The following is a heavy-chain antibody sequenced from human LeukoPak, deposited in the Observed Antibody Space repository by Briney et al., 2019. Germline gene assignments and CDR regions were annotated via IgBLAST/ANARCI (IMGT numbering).Heavy chain of an antibody. Sequence: ASVKVSCKASGYTFTSYAMHWVRQAPGQRLEWMGWINAGNGNTKYSQKFQGRVTITRDTSASTAYMELSSLRSEDTAVYYCARTFFDWLLSQGDAFGIWGQGTMVTVSS. J-gene: IGHJ3*02. CDR3: ARTFFDWLLSQGDAFGI. CDR2: INAGNGNT. D-gene: IGHD3-9*01. CDR1: GYTFTSYA. V-gene: IGHV1-3*01.